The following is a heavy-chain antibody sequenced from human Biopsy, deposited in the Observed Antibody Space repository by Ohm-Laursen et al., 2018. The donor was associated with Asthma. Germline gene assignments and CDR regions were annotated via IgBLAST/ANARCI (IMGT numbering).Heavy chain of an antibody. CDR2: LYHSGSP. CDR1: GGSITSWSYY. D-gene: IGHD3-22*01. J-gene: IGHJ4*02. Sequence: TLTLTCSVSGGSITSWSYYWGCIRHPPGKGREWIGSLYHSGSPYYHPSLKSRATISVDTSKNQLPLKMSSVTAADTAVYFCVRHQYSSSWSTFDYWGQGALVTVSS. V-gene: IGHV4-39*01. CDR3: VRHQYSSSWSTFDY.